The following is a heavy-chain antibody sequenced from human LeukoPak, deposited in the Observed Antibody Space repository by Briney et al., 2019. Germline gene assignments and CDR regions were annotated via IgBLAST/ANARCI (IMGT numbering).Heavy chain of an antibody. CDR1: GGSFSGYY. D-gene: IGHD2-2*01. CDR3: ARGSTSCPNWFDP. V-gene: IGHV4-34*01. J-gene: IGHJ5*02. CDR2: INHSGST. Sequence: SETLSFTCAVYGGSFSGYYWSWIRQPPGKGLEWIGEINHSGSTNYNPSLKSRVTISVDTSKNQFSLKLSSVTAADTAVYYCARGSTSCPNWFDPWGQGTLVTVSS.